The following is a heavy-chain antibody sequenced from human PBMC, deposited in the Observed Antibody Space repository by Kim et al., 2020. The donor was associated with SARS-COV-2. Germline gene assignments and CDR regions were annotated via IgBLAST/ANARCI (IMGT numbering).Heavy chain of an antibody. D-gene: IGHD2-2*01. CDR3: ALGSNTNYFNWFDP. CDR2: INGDGTNT. V-gene: IGHV3-74*01. CDR1: GFTFSNYW. J-gene: IGHJ5*02. Sequence: GGSLRLSCAASGFTFSNYWMHWVRQAPGKGLVWVSRINGDGTNTGYAESVKGRITISRDNAKNTLYLEMISLRAEDTAVYYCALGSNTNYFNWFDPWGQGTLVTVSS.